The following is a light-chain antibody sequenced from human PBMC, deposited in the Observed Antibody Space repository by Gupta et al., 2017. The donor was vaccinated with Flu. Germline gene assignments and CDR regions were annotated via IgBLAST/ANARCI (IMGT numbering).Light chain of an antibody. CDR1: QDISKY. Sequence: DFQMTQSPSYLSAFVGDRVTITCRASQDISKYLAWYQHQPGKVPKLLIYEASTLRSGVPSRFSGSRSGPDFSLTISTLQPEDAAIYYCQKYTSGPRTFGHGTKVEVK. CDR2: EAS. CDR3: QKYTSGPRT. V-gene: IGKV1-27*01. J-gene: IGKJ1*01.